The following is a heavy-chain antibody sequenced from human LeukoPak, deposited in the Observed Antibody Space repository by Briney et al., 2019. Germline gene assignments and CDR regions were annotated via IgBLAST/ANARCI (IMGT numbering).Heavy chain of an antibody. V-gene: IGHV3-30*04. CDR1: GFTFRTYE. J-gene: IGHJ4*02. CDR3: AKATGYLL. CDR2: ISHDGTEK. Sequence: PGGSLRLSCSASGFTFRTYELHWVRQTPGKGLEWVALISHDGTEKSYADSVKGRFTVSRDNSKNTLYLQMISLRAEDTAVYYCAKATGYLLWGQGTLVTVSS. D-gene: IGHD1-14*01.